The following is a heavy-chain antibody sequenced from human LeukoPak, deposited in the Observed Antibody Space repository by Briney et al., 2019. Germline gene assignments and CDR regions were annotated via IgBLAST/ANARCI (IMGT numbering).Heavy chain of an antibody. Sequence: GGSLRLSCAASGFTFSTYTMYWVRHPPGKRLEWVSIIGSSGGGIHYADSVKGRFTISRDNAKNSLYLQMNSLRAEDTAVYYCARDCQYCSNTNCRCCWGQGTLVTVSS. CDR1: GFTFSTYT. J-gene: IGHJ4*02. CDR3: ARDCQYCSNTNCRCC. CDR2: IGSSGGGI. D-gene: IGHD2-2*01. V-gene: IGHV3-21*01.